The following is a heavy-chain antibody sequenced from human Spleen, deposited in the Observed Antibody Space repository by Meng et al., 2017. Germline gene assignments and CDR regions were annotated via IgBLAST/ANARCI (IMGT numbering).Heavy chain of an antibody. D-gene: IGHD2-15*01. CDR1: GGSFSGYY. Sequence: SETLSLTCAVYGGSFSGYYWSWIRQPPGKGLEWIGEINHSGSTNYNPSLKSRVTISVDTSKNQFSLKLSSVTAADTAVYYCARSYCSGGSCYSVMDVWGQGTTVTVSS. J-gene: IGHJ6*02. V-gene: IGHV4-34*01. CDR2: INHSGST. CDR3: ARSYCSGGSCYSVMDV.